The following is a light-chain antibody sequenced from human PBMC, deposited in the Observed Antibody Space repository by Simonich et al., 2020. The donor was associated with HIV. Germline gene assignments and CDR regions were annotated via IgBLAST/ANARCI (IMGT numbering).Light chain of an antibody. V-gene: IGKV3-15*01. Sequence: DIVMTQSPATLSVSPGERATLSCRASQSVSINLAWYQQKPGQAPRLLIYGASARATGIPARFSGSGSGTEFTLTISSMQSEDFAVYYCQQYNYWLITFGQGTRLEIK. CDR1: QSVSIN. CDR2: GAS. J-gene: IGKJ5*01. CDR3: QQYNYWLIT.